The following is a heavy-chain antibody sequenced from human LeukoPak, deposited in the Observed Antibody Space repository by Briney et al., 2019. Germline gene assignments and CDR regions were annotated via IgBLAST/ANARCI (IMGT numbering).Heavy chain of an antibody. CDR3: ARDNVDIVATPADY. CDR2: IKQDGSEK. Sequence: GGSLRLSCAASGFTLSSYWMSWVRQAPGKGLEWVANIKQDGSEKYYVDSVRGRFTISRDNAKNSLYLQMNSLRAEDTAVYYCARDNVDIVATPADYWGQGTLVTVSS. V-gene: IGHV3-7*01. D-gene: IGHD5-12*01. J-gene: IGHJ4*02. CDR1: GFTLSSYW.